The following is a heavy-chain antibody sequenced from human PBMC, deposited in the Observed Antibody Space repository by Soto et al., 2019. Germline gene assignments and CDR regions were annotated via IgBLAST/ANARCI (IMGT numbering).Heavy chain of an antibody. D-gene: IGHD1-26*01. V-gene: IGHV4-30-4*08. CDR1: GGSISSGDYY. Sequence: SETLSLTCTVSGGSISSGDYYWSWIRQTPGKGLEWIGYIYYSGSTYYNPSLKSRVTISVDTSKNQFSLKLSSVTAADTAVYYCARDGGSYYSSFLGVWGQGTTVTVSS. J-gene: IGHJ6*02. CDR3: ARDGGSYYSSFLGV. CDR2: IYYSGST.